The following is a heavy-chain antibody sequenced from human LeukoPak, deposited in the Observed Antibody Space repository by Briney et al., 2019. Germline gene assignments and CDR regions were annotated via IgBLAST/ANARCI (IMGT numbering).Heavy chain of an antibody. CDR3: AKDIYTAAVAVDY. D-gene: IGHD6-19*01. CDR2: ISWNSGSI. CDR1: GFTFDDYA. Sequence: GGSLRLSCAASGFTFDDYAMHWVRQAPGKGLEWVSGISWNSGSIGYADSVKGRFTISRDNAKNSLYLQMNSLRAEDTALYYCAKDIYTAAVAVDYWGQGTLVTVSS. J-gene: IGHJ4*02. V-gene: IGHV3-9*01.